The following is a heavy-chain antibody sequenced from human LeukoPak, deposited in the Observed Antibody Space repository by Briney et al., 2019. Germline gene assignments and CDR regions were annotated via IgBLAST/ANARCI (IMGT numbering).Heavy chain of an antibody. J-gene: IGHJ6*02. CDR1: GFTFSSYA. Sequence: GGSLRLSCAASGFTFSSYAMTWVRQAPGKGLEWDSSISGTGNSTYYADSVKGRFTISRDNSKNTLYLQMNSLRAEDTAVYYCAKDHEDGDYVLSGMDVWGQGTTVTVSS. V-gene: IGHV3-23*01. CDR3: AKDHEDGDYVLSGMDV. CDR2: ISGTGNST. D-gene: IGHD4-17*01.